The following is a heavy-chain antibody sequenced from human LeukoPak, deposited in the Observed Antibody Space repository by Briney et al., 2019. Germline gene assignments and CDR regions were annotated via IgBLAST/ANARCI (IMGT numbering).Heavy chain of an antibody. CDR1: GYSIRSDYY. Sequence: SETLSLTCTVSGYSIRSDYYWGWIRQPPGKGLEWIGSIYDSGGSYYNPSLESRVTISVDTSKIQFSLRLNSVTAADTAVYYCAVSTVGAPVPQPFDIWGQGTLVTVSS. V-gene: IGHV4-38-2*02. J-gene: IGHJ3*02. D-gene: IGHD4-23*01. CDR3: AVSTVGAPVPQPFDI. CDR2: IYDSGGS.